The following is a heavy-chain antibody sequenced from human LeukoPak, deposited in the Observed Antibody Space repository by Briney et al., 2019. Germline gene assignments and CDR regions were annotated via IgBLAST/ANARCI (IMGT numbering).Heavy chain of an antibody. D-gene: IGHD4-17*01. Sequence: PSETLSLTCTVSGGPISSYYWSWIRQPAGKGLEGIGRIHTSGSTNYNPSLKSRVTMSVDTSKKQFSLKLTSVTAADTAVYYCARAGDYGDYVGWFDPWGQGTLVTVSS. CDR3: ARAGDYGDYVGWFDP. J-gene: IGHJ5*02. V-gene: IGHV4-4*07. CDR1: GGPISSYY. CDR2: IHTSGST.